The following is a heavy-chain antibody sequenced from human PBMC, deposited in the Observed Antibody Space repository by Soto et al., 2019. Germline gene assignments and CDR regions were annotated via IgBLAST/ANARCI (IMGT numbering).Heavy chain of an antibody. CDR2: IYYSGST. CDR1: GGSISSYY. D-gene: IGHD3-10*01. Sequence: SGTLSLTCTVSGGSISSYYWSWILQPPGKGLEWIGYIYYSGSTNYNPSLKSRVTISVDTSKNQFSLKLSSVTAADKAVYYCARLWRYGCGSGCFVYRGPGTLVTVSS. J-gene: IGHJ4*02. V-gene: IGHV4-59*01. CDR3: ARLWRYGCGSGCFVY.